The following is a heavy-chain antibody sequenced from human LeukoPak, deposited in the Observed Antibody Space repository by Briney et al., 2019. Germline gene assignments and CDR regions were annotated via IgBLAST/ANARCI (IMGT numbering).Heavy chain of an antibody. CDR2: IDYSGST. V-gene: IGHV4-59*01. J-gene: IGHJ3*02. D-gene: IGHD3-22*01. CDR1: GGSISSYY. CDR3: ARYKYYYDSSGYHDAFDI. Sequence: SETLSLTCTVSGGSISSYYWSWIRQPPGKGLEWSGYIDYSGSTNYNPSLKSRVTISVDTSKNQFSLKLSSVTAADTAVYYCARYKYYYDSSGYHDAFDIWGQGTMVTVSS.